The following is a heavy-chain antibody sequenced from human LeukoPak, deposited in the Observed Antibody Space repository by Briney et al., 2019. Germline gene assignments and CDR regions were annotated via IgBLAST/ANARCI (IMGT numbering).Heavy chain of an antibody. CDR1: GGSISSGGYY. J-gene: IGHJ5*02. Sequence: SETLSLTCTVSGGSISSGGYYWSWIRQHPGKGLEWIGRIYTSGSTNYNPSLKSRVTMSVDTSKNQFSLKLSSVTAADTAVYYCARDLGRGRFDPWGQGTLVTVSS. CDR3: ARDLGRGRFDP. V-gene: IGHV4-61*02. CDR2: IYTSGST. D-gene: IGHD1-26*01.